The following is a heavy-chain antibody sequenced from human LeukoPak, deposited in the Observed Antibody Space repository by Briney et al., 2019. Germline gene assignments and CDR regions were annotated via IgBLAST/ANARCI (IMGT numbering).Heavy chain of an antibody. J-gene: IGHJ3*02. CDR3: AIPYYDSSGYYYGDAFDI. CDR2: IYTSGST. CDR1: GGSISSYY. V-gene: IGHV4-4*07. D-gene: IGHD3-22*01. Sequence: SETLSLTCTVSGGSISSYYWSWIRQPAGKGLEWIGRIYTSGSTNYNPSLKSRVTMSVDTSKNQFSLKLSSVTAADTAVYYCAIPYYDSSGYYYGDAFDIWGQGTMVTASS.